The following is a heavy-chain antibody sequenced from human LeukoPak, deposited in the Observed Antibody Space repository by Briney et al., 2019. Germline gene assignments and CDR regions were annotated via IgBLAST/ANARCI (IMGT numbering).Heavy chain of an antibody. Sequence: GGSLRLSCAASGFTFSSHGMHWVRQAPGKGLEWVAVIWYDGSNKHYTDSVKGRFTVSRDNSKNTLYLQMNSLRGEDTAVYYCVRWADSRASDIWGQGTMVTVSS. CDR2: IWYDGSNK. J-gene: IGHJ3*02. V-gene: IGHV3-33*01. CDR3: VRWADSRASDI. D-gene: IGHD4-23*01. CDR1: GFTFSSHG.